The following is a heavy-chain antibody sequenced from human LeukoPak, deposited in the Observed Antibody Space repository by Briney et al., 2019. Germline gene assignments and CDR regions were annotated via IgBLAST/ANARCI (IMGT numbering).Heavy chain of an antibody. J-gene: IGHJ5*02. V-gene: IGHV4-59*01. CDR1: GGSINDYY. Sequence: PSETLSLTCTVSGGSINDYYWTWIRQAPGKGLEWIGYISNSGTTDYNPSLKSRVTMSVDTSNNEFSLRLTSVTAADTAMYYCARVVRGAVTSNCFDPWGQGTLATVSS. CDR2: ISNSGTT. CDR3: ARVVRGAVTSNCFDP. D-gene: IGHD4-17*01.